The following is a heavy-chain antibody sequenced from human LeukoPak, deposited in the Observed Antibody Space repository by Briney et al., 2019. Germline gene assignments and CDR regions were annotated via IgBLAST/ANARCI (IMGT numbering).Heavy chain of an antibody. J-gene: IGHJ3*02. CDR1: GGSFSGYY. V-gene: IGHV4-34*01. CDR3: AYLTTDAFDI. Sequence: SETLSLTCAVYGGSFSGYYWSWIRQPPGKGLEWIGEINHSGSTNYNPSLKGRVTISVDTSKNQFSLKLSSVTAADTAVYYCAYLTTDAFDIWGQGTMVTVSS. CDR2: INHSGST. D-gene: IGHD4-17*01.